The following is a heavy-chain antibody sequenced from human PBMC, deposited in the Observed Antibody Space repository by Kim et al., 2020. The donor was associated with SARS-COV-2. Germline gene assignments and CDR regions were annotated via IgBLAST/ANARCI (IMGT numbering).Heavy chain of an antibody. D-gene: IGHD3-10*01. V-gene: IGHV3-74*01. Sequence: NYGDSVEGRFTISRDNDKNTLFLKMYSLRAEDTAVYYCARRHSNSGIYDNWGQGTLVTVSS. J-gene: IGHJ4*01. CDR3: ARRHSNSGIYDN.